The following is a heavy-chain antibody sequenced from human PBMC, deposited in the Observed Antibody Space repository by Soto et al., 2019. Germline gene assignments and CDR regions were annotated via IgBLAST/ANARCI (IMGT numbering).Heavy chain of an antibody. V-gene: IGHV4-34*01. D-gene: IGHD3-3*02. CDR2: INHSGST. Sequence: SETLSLTCAVYGGSFSGYYWIWIRQPPGKGLEWIGEINHSGSTYYNPSLKSRVTISVDTSKNQFSLKLSSVTAADTAVYYCASPKIAFYNWFDPWGQGTLVTVSS. J-gene: IGHJ5*02. CDR1: GGSFSGYY. CDR3: ASPKIAFYNWFDP.